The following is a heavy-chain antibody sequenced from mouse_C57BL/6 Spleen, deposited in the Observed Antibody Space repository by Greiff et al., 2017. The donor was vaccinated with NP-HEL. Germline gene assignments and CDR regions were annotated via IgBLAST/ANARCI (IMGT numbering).Heavy chain of an antibody. CDR3: ARPDYYGSSYPDY. CDR1: GFTFSDYG. V-gene: IGHV5-17*01. CDR2: ISSGSSTI. J-gene: IGHJ2*01. Sequence: EVKLMESGGGLVKPGGSLKLSCAASGFTFSDYGMHWVRQAPEKGLEWVAYISSGSSTIYYADTVKGRFTISRDNAKNTRFLQMTSLGSEDTAMYYCARPDYYGSSYPDYWGQGTTLTVSS. D-gene: IGHD1-1*01.